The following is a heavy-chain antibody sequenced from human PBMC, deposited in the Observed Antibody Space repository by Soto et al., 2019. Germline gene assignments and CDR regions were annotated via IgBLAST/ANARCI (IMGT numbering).Heavy chain of an antibody. CDR3: AKERRKNTFGDLYRSYMDV. Sequence: GGSLRLSCAASGFTFDDYAMHWVRQAPGKGLEWVSGISWNSGSIGYADSVKGRFTISRDNAKNSLYLQMNSLRAEDTALYYCAKERRKNTFGDLYRSYMDVWGKGTTVTVSS. D-gene: IGHD3-16*01. CDR2: ISWNSGSI. J-gene: IGHJ6*03. V-gene: IGHV3-9*01. CDR1: GFTFDDYA.